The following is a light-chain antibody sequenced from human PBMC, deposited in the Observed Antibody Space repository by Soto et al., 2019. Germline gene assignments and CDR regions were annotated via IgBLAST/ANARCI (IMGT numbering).Light chain of an antibody. V-gene: IGLV2-14*01. CDR2: EVN. Sequence: QSVLTQPASVSGSPGQSITMFCTGTSNDVGGFNYVSWYQQHPGKAPKLIIYEVNNRPSGISNRFSGSKSANTASLTISGLHAEDEDEYYCSSFTGSTTWVFGGGTKLTVL. J-gene: IGLJ3*02. CDR3: SSFTGSTTWV. CDR1: SNDVGGFNY.